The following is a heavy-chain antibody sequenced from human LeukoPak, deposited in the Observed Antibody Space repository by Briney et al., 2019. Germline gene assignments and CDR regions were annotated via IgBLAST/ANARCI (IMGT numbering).Heavy chain of an antibody. CDR3: ARAPYDGSGYGEYYYDH. CDR2: IYHTGST. CDR1: GGSISSFH. D-gene: IGHD3-22*01. Sequence: SETLSLTCAVSGGSISSFHWNWIRQPPGKGLEWIGYIYHTGSTNYNPSLKSRVTISVDTSKNQFSLKLSSVTAADTAVYYCARAPYDGSGYGEYYYDHWGQGTLVTVSS. V-gene: IGHV4-59*01. J-gene: IGHJ4*02.